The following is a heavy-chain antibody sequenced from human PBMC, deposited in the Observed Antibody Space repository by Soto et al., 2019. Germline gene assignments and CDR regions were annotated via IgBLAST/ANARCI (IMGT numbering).Heavy chain of an antibody. V-gene: IGHV3-23*01. CDR3: AKVVGTATVYDNYAMDV. Sequence: PGGSLRLSCAASGFTFSSYAMSWVRQAPGKGLEWVSAISGSGGSTYYADSVKGRFTISRDNSKNTLYLQMNSLRAEDTAVYYCAKVVGTATVYDNYAMDVWGQGTTVTVSS. CDR1: GFTFSSYA. J-gene: IGHJ6*02. CDR2: ISGSGGST. D-gene: IGHD5-18*01.